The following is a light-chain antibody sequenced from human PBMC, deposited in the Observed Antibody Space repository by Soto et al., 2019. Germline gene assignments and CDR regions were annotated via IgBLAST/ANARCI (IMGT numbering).Light chain of an antibody. CDR2: AAS. J-gene: IGKJ1*01. CDR1: QSISSY. V-gene: IGKV1-39*01. CDR3: QQSYSTPEA. Sequence: DIQMTQSPSSLSASVGDRVTITCRASQSISSYLNWYQQKPGKAPKLLIYAASSLQSGVPSRSSGSGSGTDFTLNISSLQPEDFATYYCQQSYSTPEAFGQGTKVEIK.